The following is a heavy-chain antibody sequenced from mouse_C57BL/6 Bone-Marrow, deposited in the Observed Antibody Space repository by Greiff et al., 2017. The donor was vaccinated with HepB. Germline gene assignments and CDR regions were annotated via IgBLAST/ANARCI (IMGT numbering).Heavy chain of an antibody. Sequence: VQLQQPGAELVKPGASVKLSCKASGYTFTSYWMHWVKQRPGQGLEWIGMIHPNSGSTNYNEKFKSKATLTVDKSSSTAYMQLSSLTSEDSAVYYCAREGKYYYGSSSYWDFDVWGTGTTVTVSS. J-gene: IGHJ1*03. V-gene: IGHV1-64*01. D-gene: IGHD1-1*01. CDR1: GYTFTSYW. CDR3: AREGKYYYGSSSYWDFDV. CDR2: IHPNSGST.